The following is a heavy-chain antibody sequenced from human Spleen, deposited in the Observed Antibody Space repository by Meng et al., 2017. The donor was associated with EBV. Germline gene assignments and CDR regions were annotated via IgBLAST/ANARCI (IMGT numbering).Heavy chain of an antibody. J-gene: IGHJ4*01. CDR1: GYTFTRYG. D-gene: IGHD5-24*01. CDR3: ATDAEWLQLWYFAY. CDR2: ISPYTGKT. Sequence: VVFVHPGAEFKKTWASVKVSCKAYGYTFTRYGISWLRQDPGQGLEWMAWISPYTGKTNYAQKVQCRVTMTTDTSTSTASMEMKGPKSDDTAVYYCATDAEWLQLWYFAYWGQGTLVTVSS. V-gene: IGHV1-18*01.